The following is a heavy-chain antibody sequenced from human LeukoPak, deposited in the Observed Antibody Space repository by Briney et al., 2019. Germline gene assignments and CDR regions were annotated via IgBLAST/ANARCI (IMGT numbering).Heavy chain of an antibody. Sequence: PSETLSLTCTVSGGSISSYYWSWIRQPPGKGLEWIGYIYYSGSTNYNPSLESRVTISVDTSKNQFSLKLSSVTAADTAVYYCARREAEYDYWGQGTLVTVSS. CDR1: GGSISSYY. D-gene: IGHD6-13*01. J-gene: IGHJ4*02. CDR2: IYYSGST. V-gene: IGHV4-59*01. CDR3: ARREAEYDY.